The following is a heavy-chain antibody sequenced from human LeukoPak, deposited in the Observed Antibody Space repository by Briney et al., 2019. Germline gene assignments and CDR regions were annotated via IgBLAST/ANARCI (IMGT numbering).Heavy chain of an antibody. V-gene: IGHV3-30-3*01. CDR1: GFTFSSYA. D-gene: IGHD2-2*03. Sequence: AGGSLRLSCAASGFTFSSYAMHWVRQAPGKGLEWVAVISYDGSNKYYADSVQGRFTVSRDDSENTLYLQMNSLRAEDTAVYYCAKDGGLWISAHWGDSWGRGTLVTVSS. J-gene: IGHJ4*02. CDR3: AKDGGLWISAHWGDS. CDR2: ISYDGSNK.